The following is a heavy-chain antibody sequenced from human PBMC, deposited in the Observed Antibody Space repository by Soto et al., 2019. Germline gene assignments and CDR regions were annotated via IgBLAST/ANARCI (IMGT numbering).Heavy chain of an antibody. V-gene: IGHV3-21*06. Sequence: GRSLRLSCAASGFTFSSYSMNWVRQAPGKGLEWVSSISSSSGSYIYYADSVKGRFTISRDNAKNSLYLQMNSLRAGDTAVYYCARDIEQWLGQFDYWGQGTQVTVSS. CDR1: GFTFSSYS. J-gene: IGHJ4*02. CDR3: ARDIEQWLGQFDY. D-gene: IGHD6-19*01. CDR2: ISSSSGSYI.